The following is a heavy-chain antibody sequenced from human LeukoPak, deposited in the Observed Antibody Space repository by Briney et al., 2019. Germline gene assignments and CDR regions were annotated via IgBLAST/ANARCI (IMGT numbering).Heavy chain of an antibody. CDR3: ATDEGG. D-gene: IGHD3-16*01. Sequence: ASVKVSCKASGYTFAGYYMHWIRQAPGQGLEWVGSIDPNNGATNYARKFQGRVTLTRDTSISTVYMELNSLTSDDTAVYHCATDEGGWGQGTLVTVSS. V-gene: IGHV1-2*02. J-gene: IGHJ1*01. CDR2: IDPNNGAT. CDR1: GYTFAGYY.